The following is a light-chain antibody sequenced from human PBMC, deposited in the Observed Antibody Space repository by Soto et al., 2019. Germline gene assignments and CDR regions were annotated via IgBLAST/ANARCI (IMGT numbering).Light chain of an antibody. CDR2: DVT. CDR3: SSYTTTSTLYV. V-gene: IGLV2-14*01. J-gene: IGLJ1*01. Sequence: QSVLTQPASVSGSPGQSITISCTGSSSDIGGYNYVSWYQQKPGKAPKLIIYDVTNRPSGVSNRFSGSKSGNTASLTISGLQAEDEADYFCSSYTTTSTLYVFGPGTKVTVL. CDR1: SSDIGGYNY.